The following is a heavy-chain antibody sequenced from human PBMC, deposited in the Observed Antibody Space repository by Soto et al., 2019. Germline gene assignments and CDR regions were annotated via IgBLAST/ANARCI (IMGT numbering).Heavy chain of an antibody. Sequence: QVQLVESGGGVVQPGRSLRLSCAASGFTFSSYGMHWVRQAPGKGLEWVAVISYDGSNKYYADSVKGRFTISRDNSKNTLYRQMNSLRAEDTAVYYCAKSDDDSSGYPTPYYYYGMDVWGQGTTVTVSS. V-gene: IGHV3-30*18. CDR2: ISYDGSNK. D-gene: IGHD3-22*01. J-gene: IGHJ6*02. CDR1: GFTFSSYG. CDR3: AKSDDDSSGYPTPYYYYGMDV.